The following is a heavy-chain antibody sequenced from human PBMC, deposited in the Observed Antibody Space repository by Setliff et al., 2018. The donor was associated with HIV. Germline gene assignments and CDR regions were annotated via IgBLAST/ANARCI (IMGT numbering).Heavy chain of an antibody. CDR3: AGGDSRGLLHFDM. V-gene: IGHV1-2*02. D-gene: IGHD3-22*01. CDR2: LNPKTGGT. Sequence: ASVKVSCKASGYTFTGYYMHWVRQAPGQGLEWMGWLNPKTGGTNFAQEFQGRVTMTGDTSISTAYMELSRLASDDTAVYYCAGGDSRGLLHFDMWGQGTMVTVSS. CDR1: GYTFTGYY. J-gene: IGHJ3*02.